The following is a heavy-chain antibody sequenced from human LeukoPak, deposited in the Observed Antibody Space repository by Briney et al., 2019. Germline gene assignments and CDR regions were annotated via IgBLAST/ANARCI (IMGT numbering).Heavy chain of an antibody. CDR1: GGSISSSSYY. J-gene: IGHJ3*02. D-gene: IGHD3-10*01. CDR2: IYYSGST. Sequence: SETLSLTCTVSGGSISSSSYYWGWIRQPPGKGLEWIGSIYYSGSTYYNPSLKSRVTISVDTSKNQFSLKLSSVTAADTAVYYCARGTYYYGSGSYKPDGFDIWGQGTMVTVSS. CDR3: ARGTYYYGSGSYKPDGFDI. V-gene: IGHV4-39*07.